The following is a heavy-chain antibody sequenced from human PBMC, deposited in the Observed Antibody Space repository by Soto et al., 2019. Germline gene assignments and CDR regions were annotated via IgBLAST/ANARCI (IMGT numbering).Heavy chain of an antibody. CDR1: GYTFTSYA. J-gene: IGHJ4*02. CDR2: INAGNGNT. Sequence: ASVKVSCKASGYTFTSYAMNWVRQAPGQRLEWMGWINAGNGNTKYSQKFQGRVTITRDTSASTAYMELSSLRSEDTAVYYCARGALRYFDWLPVYFDYWGQGTLVTVSS. V-gene: IGHV1-3*01. D-gene: IGHD3-9*01. CDR3: ARGALRYFDWLPVYFDY.